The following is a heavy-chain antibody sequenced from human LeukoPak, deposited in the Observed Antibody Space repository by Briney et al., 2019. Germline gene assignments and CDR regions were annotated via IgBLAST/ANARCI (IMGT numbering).Heavy chain of an antibody. CDR2: VNHRGST. J-gene: IGHJ3*02. Sequence: SGTLSLTCAVNGGSLSGYYWSWFRQPPGKGLEWIGEVNHRGSTNYNPSLKSRVTISVDTSKNQFSLKLSSVTAADTAVYYCARQIIVARGAFDIWGQGTMVTVSS. CDR1: GGSLSGYY. D-gene: IGHD5-12*01. CDR3: ARQIIVARGAFDI. V-gene: IGHV4-34*01.